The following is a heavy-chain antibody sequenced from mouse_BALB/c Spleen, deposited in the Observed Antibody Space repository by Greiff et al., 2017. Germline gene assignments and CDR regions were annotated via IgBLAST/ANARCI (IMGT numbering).Heavy chain of an antibody. D-gene: IGHD2-2*01. V-gene: IGHV1-80*01. CDR1: GYAFSSYW. J-gene: IGHJ4*01. Sequence: VQLVESGAELVRPGSSVKISCKASGYAFSSYWMNWVKQRPGQGLEWIGQIYPGDGDTNYNGKVKGKATLTADKSSSTAYMQLSSLTSDDSAVYFCARDGYGREAMDYWGQGTSVTVSS. CDR2: IYPGDGDT. CDR3: ARDGYGREAMDY.